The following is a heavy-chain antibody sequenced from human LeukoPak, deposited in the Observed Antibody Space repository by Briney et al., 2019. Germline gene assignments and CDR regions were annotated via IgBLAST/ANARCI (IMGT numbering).Heavy chain of an antibody. V-gene: IGHV3-66*01. Sequence: GGSLRLSCAASGFTVSNNYMSWVRQAPGKGLEWVSVMYRGGSTYYADSVQGRFTMSRDNSKNTLYLQMNSLRAEDTAVYYCARVGGAAAGYWGQGTLVTVSS. D-gene: IGHD6-13*01. CDR1: GFTVSNNY. J-gene: IGHJ4*02. CDR3: ARVGGAAAGY. CDR2: MYRGGST.